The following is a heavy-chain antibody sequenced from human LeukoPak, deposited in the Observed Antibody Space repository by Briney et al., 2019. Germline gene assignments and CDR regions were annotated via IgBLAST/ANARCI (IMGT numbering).Heavy chain of an antibody. CDR1: GGSISSSSYF. V-gene: IGHV4-39*01. CDR2: IYYSGTT. Sequence: SETLSLTCTVPGGSISSSSYFWGWIRQPPGKGLEWIGSIYYSGTTYYSPSLKSRVTISVDTSKNQFSLKLSSVTAADTAMYYCARKNGGWSAIDHWGQGTPVTVSS. D-gene: IGHD6-19*01. J-gene: IGHJ4*02. CDR3: ARKNGGWSAIDH.